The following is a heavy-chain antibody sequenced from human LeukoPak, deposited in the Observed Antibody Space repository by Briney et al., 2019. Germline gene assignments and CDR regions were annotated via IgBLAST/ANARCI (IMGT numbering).Heavy chain of an antibody. D-gene: IGHD2-2*01. CDR2: INPNSGGT. CDR1: GYTFTGYY. CDR3: ARESPGIVVVPAAMASAWFDP. J-gene: IGHJ5*02. V-gene: IGHV1-2*02. Sequence: GASVKVSCKASGYTFTGYYMHWVRQAPGQGLEWMGWINPNSGGTNYAQKFQGRVTMTRDTSISTAYMEPSRLRSDDTAVYYCARESPGIVVVPAAMASAWFDPWGQGTLVTVSS.